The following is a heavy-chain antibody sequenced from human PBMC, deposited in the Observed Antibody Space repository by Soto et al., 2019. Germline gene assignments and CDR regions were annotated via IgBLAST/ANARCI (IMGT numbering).Heavy chain of an antibody. V-gene: IGHV3-30-3*01. D-gene: IGHD3-3*01. Sequence: QVQLVESGGGVVQPGRSLRLSCAASGFTFSSYAMHWVRQAPGKGLEWVAVISYDGGNKYYADSVKGRFTISRDNSKNTLYLQMNSLRAEDTAVYYCADVWSGPWGQGTLVTVSS. CDR3: ADVWSGP. J-gene: IGHJ5*02. CDR1: GFTFSSYA. CDR2: ISYDGGNK.